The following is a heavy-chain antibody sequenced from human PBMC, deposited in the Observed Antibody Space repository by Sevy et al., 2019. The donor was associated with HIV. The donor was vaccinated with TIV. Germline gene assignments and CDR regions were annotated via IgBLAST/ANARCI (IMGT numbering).Heavy chain of an antibody. CDR1: GFTFSNYW. V-gene: IGHV3-7*01. CDR3: VRDGLASATDFDY. CDR2: IKEDGSDT. J-gene: IGHJ4*02. Sequence: GGSLRLSCEVSGFTFSNYWMTWVRQAPGKGLEWVANIKEDGSDTYYGESVKGRFSISRDNAKNSLYLQMDSLGPEDTAVYYCVRDGLASATDFDYWGQGTLVTVSS. D-gene: IGHD2-15*01.